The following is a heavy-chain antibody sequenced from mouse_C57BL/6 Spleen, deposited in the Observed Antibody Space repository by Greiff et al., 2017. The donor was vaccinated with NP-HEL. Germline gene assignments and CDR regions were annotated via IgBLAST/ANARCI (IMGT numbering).Heavy chain of an antibody. CDR2: ILAKKWGS. J-gene: IGHJ2*01. CDR1: GGEGRGCC. Sequence: EVQLQQSGPSLVKRGASVKIYCKAVGGEGRGCCMVVGWGGHGKSLEWIGVILAKKWGSSYNQKFKGKATLTVDKSSSTAYMELSSLTSEDTAVYYCTRGRNYYNNAGDYWGQGTTLTVSS. V-gene: IGHV1-26*01. CDR3: TRGRNYYNNAGDY. D-gene: IGHD2-5*01.